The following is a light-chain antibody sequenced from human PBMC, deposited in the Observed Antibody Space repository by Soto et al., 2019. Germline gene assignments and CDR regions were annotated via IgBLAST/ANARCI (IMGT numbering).Light chain of an antibody. V-gene: IGLV2-14*01. CDR1: SSDVGGYNY. CDR2: VNN. Sequence: QSALTQPASVSGSPGQSITISCTGTSSDVGGYNYVSWYQQHPGKAPKLLIYVNNNRPSGVPDRFSGSKSGTSASLAITGLQAEDEADYYCQSFDSSLSGWVFGGGTKVTVL. J-gene: IGLJ3*02. CDR3: QSFDSSLSGWV.